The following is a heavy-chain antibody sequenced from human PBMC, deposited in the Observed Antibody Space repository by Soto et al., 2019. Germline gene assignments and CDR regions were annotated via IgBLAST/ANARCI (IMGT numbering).Heavy chain of an antibody. J-gene: IGHJ5*02. D-gene: IGHD6-19*01. Sequence: QEQLVQSGAEVKKPGASVKVSCKTSGYTFTDYDINWVRQATGQGLEWIGWMNPNSGETGYAQKFQGRVTMTRSASLSTAYLELSSLRSEDTAVYYCARGAVAARPRWYNWFDPWGQGTLVTVSS. CDR3: ARGAVAARPRWYNWFDP. CDR2: MNPNSGET. CDR1: GYTFTDYD. V-gene: IGHV1-8*01.